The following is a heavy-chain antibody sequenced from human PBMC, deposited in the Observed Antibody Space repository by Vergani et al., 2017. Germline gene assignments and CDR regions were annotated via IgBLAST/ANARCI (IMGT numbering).Heavy chain of an antibody. CDR3: ARIAARPADCSSTSCSGGDYYYYMDV. D-gene: IGHD2-2*01. CDR1: GFSLSNARMG. CDR2: IFSNDEK. V-gene: IGHV2-26*01. Sequence: QITLKESGPTLVKPTPTLTLTCTVSGFSLSNARMGVSWIRQPPGKALEWLAHIFSNDEKSYSTSLKSRLTISKDTSKSQVVLTMTNMDPVDTATYYCARIAARPADCSSTSCSGGDYYYYMDVWGKGTTVTVSS. J-gene: IGHJ6*03.